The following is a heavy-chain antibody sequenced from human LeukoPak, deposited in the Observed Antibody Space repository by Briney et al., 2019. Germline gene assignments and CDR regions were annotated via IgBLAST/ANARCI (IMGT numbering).Heavy chain of an antibody. CDR2: IDPNGGGT. Sequence: ASVKVSCKASGYTFSGNYIHWVRQAPGQGLEYMGYIDPNGGGTYYIEKFQGRVTMTRDMSINTAYVELSSLTSDDTAVYYCARGGGTVAPAPWVPFAYWGQGTLVTVSS. J-gene: IGHJ4*02. CDR1: GYTFSGNY. D-gene: IGHD4-11*01. V-gene: IGHV1-2*02. CDR3: ARGGGTVAPAPWVPFAY.